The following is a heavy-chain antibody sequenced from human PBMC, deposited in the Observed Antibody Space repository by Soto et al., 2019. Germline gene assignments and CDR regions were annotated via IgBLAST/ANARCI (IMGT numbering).Heavy chain of an antibody. CDR2: LWYDGSNK. Sequence: GGSLRLSCAASGFTFSTYGMHWVRQAPGKGLEWVSLLWYDGSNKYYADSVKGRFTVSRDNSKNTLYLQMNSLRGDDTAVYYCARSVWPSGCSRASRWMFHYWGPGPLLTVSS. CDR1: GFTFSTYG. J-gene: IGHJ4*02. V-gene: IGHV3-33*01. D-gene: IGHD2-2*01. CDR3: ARSVWPSGCSRASRWMFHY.